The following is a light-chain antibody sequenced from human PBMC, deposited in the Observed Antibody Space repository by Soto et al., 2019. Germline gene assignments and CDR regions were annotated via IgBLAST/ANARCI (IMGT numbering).Light chain of an antibody. J-gene: IGLJ2*01. CDR2: DVS. CDR3: SSYSSTSIRV. V-gene: IGLV2-14*01. CDR1: SSDVGGYNY. Sequence: QSVLTQPASVSGSPGQSITISCTGTSSDVGGYNYVSWYQQHPGKAPKLMIYDVSNRPSGVSNRFSVSKSGNTASLTISGLQAEDEADYYCSSYSSTSIRVFGGGTKLTVL.